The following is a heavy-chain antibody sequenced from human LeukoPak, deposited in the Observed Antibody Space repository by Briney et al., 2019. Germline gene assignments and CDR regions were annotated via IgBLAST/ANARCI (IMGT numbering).Heavy chain of an antibody. D-gene: IGHD3-16*02. V-gene: IGHV5-51*01. CDR1: GYSFPNYW. Sequence: GESLKISCKGSGYSFPNYWIGWVRQMPGKGLEWMGIIYPGDSDTTYKPSFQGQVTISADKSISTAYLQWSSLKASDTAMYYCAGSRGEKVPVWGSYRHHDAFDIGGQGTRVTVS. J-gene: IGHJ3*02. CDR2: IYPGDSDT. CDR3: AGSRGEKVPVWGSYRHHDAFDI.